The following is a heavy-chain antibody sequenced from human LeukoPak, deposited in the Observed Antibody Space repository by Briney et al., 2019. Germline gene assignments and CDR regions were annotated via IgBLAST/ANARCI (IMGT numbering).Heavy chain of an antibody. CDR3: ARGRSEYSGYDLPDY. D-gene: IGHD5-12*01. CDR2: IYYSGST. V-gene: IGHV4-39*01. CDR1: GGSISSSSYH. Sequence: SETLSLTCTVSGGSISSSSYHWGWIRQPPGKGLEWIGSIYYSGSTYYNPSLKSRVTISVDTSKNQFSLKLSSVTAADTAVYYCARGRSEYSGYDLPDYWGQGTLVTVSS. J-gene: IGHJ4*02.